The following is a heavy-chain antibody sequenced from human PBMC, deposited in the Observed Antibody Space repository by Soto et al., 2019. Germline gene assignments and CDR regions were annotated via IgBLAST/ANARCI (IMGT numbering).Heavy chain of an antibody. J-gene: IGHJ6*01. D-gene: IGHD3-22*01. CDR3: ARLPHYYDSSGYYSPSYYYYYGMDV. V-gene: IGHV5-51*01. CDR1: GYSFTSYW. Sequence: PGESLKISCKGSGYSFTSYWIGWVRQMPGKGLEWMGIIYPGDSDTRYSPSFQGQVTISADKSISTAYLQWSSLKASDTAMYYCARLPHYYDSSGYYSPSYYYYYGMDVWGQGTTVTVSS. CDR2: IYPGDSDT.